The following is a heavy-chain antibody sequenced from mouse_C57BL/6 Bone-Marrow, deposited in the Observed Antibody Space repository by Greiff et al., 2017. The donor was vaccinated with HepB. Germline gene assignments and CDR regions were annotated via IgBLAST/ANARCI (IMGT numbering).Heavy chain of an antibody. Sequence: DVKLVESGGGLVKPGGSLKLSCAASGFTFSDYGMHWVRQAPEKGLEWVAYISSGSSTIYYADTVKGRFTISRDNAKNTLFLQMTSLRSEDTAMYYCARGTINYYGSIMDYWGQGTSVTVSS. V-gene: IGHV5-17*01. CDR3: ARGTINYYGSIMDY. D-gene: IGHD1-1*01. CDR1: GFTFSDYG. J-gene: IGHJ4*01. CDR2: ISSGSSTI.